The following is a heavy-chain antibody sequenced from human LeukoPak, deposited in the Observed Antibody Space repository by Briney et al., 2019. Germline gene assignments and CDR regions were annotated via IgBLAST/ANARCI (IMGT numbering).Heavy chain of an antibody. D-gene: IGHD5-12*01. CDR2: FDPEDGET. CDR1: GYTLTELS. Sequence: ASVKVSCKVSGYTLTELSMHWARQAPGKGLEWMGGFDPEDGETIYAQKFQGRVTMTEDTSTDTAYMELSSLRSEDTAVYYCATKERIVATIDFDYWGQGTLVTVSS. CDR3: ATKERIVATIDFDY. J-gene: IGHJ4*02. V-gene: IGHV1-24*01.